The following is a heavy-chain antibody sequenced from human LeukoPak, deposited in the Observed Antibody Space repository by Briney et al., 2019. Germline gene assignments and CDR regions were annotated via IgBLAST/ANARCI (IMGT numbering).Heavy chain of an antibody. J-gene: IGHJ4*02. CDR1: GGTFSSYA. Sequence: SVKVSCKASGGTFSSYAISWVRQAPGQGLEWMGRIIPILGIANYAQKFQGRVTITADKSTSTACMELSSLRSEDTAVYYCARDVDTAMPMDYWGQGTLVTVSS. CDR2: IIPILGIA. D-gene: IGHD5-18*01. V-gene: IGHV1-69*04. CDR3: ARDVDTAMPMDY.